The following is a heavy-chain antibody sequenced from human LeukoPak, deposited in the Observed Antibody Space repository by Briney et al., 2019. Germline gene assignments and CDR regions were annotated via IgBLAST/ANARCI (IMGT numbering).Heavy chain of an antibody. CDR3: ARGPLGTIFGVYDWDY. CDR2: MSPNSGNT. V-gene: IGHV1-8*01. CDR1: GYTFTSYD. D-gene: IGHD3-3*01. Sequence: ASVKVSCKASGYTFTSYDINWVRQATGQGLEWMGWMSPNSGNTGYAQKFQGRVTMTRNTSISTAYMELSSLRSEDTAVYYCARGPLGTIFGVYDWDYWGQGTLVTVSS. J-gene: IGHJ4*02.